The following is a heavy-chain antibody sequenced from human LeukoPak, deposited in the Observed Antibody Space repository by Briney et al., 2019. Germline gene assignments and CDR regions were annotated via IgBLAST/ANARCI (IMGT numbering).Heavy chain of an antibody. V-gene: IGHV3-13*01. CDR1: GFTFSTSD. Sequence: PGGSLRLSCAASGFTFSTSDMHWVRQVTGKGLEWVSAIGTGGDTYYPGSVKGRFTISRDNAKNSLYLQMNSLRAEDTAVYYCAREMNSYGLNYWGQGTLVTVSS. J-gene: IGHJ4*02. CDR2: IGTGGDT. CDR3: AREMNSYGLNY. D-gene: IGHD5-18*01.